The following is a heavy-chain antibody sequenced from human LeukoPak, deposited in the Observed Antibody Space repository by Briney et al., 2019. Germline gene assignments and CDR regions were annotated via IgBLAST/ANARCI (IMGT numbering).Heavy chain of an antibody. CDR1: GYTFTSYD. V-gene: IGHV1-8*01. Sequence: ASVKVSCKASGYTFTSYDINWVRQATGQGLEWMGWMNPNSGNTGYAQKFQGIVTMTRNTSISTAYMELSSLRSEDTAVYYCARADVVVTGMVDYWGQGTLVTVSS. CDR2: MNPNSGNT. CDR3: ARADVVVTGMVDY. D-gene: IGHD2-21*02. J-gene: IGHJ4*02.